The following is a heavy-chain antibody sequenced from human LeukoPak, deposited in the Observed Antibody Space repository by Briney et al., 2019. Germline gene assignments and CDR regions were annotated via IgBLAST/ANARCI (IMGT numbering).Heavy chain of an antibody. Sequence: GGSLTLSCAASGFTFSDSAMHWVRQASGKGLEWLGRIRTQANNDATAYGASVKGRFIISRDDSRNTAYLQMNSLKTEDTAVYYCAGDYNSLTGLNYWGQGTLVTVSS. CDR2: IRTQANNDAT. D-gene: IGHD3-9*01. V-gene: IGHV3-73*01. CDR1: GFTFSDSA. J-gene: IGHJ4*02. CDR3: AGDYNSLTGLNY.